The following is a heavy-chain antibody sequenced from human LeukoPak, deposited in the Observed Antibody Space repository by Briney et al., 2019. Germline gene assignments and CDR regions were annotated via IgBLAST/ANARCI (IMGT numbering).Heavy chain of an antibody. CDR1: GFTFSNYW. J-gene: IGHJ6*02. D-gene: IGHD3-22*01. V-gene: IGHV3-7*01. CDR2: INQDGSEK. Sequence: GGSLRLSCAASGFTFSNYWMTWVRQAPGKGLEWVANINQDGSEKYYVDSVKGRFTISRDNAKNSLYLQMNSLRAEDTAVYYCARSETTYYYDSSVYFYYYYGMDVWGQGTTVTVSS. CDR3: ARSETTYYYDSSVYFYYYYGMDV.